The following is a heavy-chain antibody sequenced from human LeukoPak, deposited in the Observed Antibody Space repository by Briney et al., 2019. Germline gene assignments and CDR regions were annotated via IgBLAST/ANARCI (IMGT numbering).Heavy chain of an antibody. J-gene: IGHJ6*02. CDR1: GFTFSSYG. V-gene: IGHV3-33*01. CDR3: ARSRRNYYGMDV. CDR2: IWYDGSNK. Sequence: GGSLRLSCAASGFTFSSYGMHWVRQAPGKGLEWVAVIWYDGSNKYYADSVKGRFTISRDNSKDTLYLQMNSLRAEDTAVYYCARSRRNYYGMDVWGQGTTVTVSS.